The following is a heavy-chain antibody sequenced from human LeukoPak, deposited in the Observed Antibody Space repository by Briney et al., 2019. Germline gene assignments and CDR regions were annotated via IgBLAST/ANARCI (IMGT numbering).Heavy chain of an antibody. CDR3: ARVFKGYSSSWSFFDI. Sequence: ASVKVSCKASGYTFTSYYMHWVRQAPGQGLEWMGIINPSGGSTSYAQKFQGRVTMTRDTSTSTVYMELSSLRSEDTAVFYCARVFKGYSSSWSFFDIWGQGTMVTVSS. CDR2: INPSGGST. V-gene: IGHV1-46*01. CDR1: GYTFTSYY. D-gene: IGHD6-13*01. J-gene: IGHJ3*02.